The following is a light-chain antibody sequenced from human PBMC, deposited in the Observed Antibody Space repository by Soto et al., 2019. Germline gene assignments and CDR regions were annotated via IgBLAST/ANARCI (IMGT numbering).Light chain of an antibody. Sequence: EIVLTQSPDTLSLSPGERATLSCRASQSVSSSYLAWYQQKPGQAPRLLIYGASSRATGIPDRFSGSGSGTDCTLTISRLEPEDFAVYFCQQYDTSPPSTFGQGTRLEIK. V-gene: IGKV3-20*01. J-gene: IGKJ5*01. CDR2: GAS. CDR3: QQYDTSPPST. CDR1: QSVSSSY.